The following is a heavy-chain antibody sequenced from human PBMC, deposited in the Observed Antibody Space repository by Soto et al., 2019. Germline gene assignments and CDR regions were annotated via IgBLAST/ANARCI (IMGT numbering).Heavy chain of an antibody. CDR3: ATVESCGGDCYCFQH. CDR2: INRSGRGA. Sequence: QVQLLQSGPEVKKSGASVKLSCTASGYTSKTHYLQWVREAPGQGLQWMGLINRSGRGALYAQKFQGRVALTMDTSTRTVFLEMNSLRSEDTAVYYGATVESCGGDCYCFQHWGQGTVLTVSS. J-gene: IGHJ1*01. V-gene: IGHV1-46*02. CDR1: GYTSKTHY. D-gene: IGHD2-21*01.